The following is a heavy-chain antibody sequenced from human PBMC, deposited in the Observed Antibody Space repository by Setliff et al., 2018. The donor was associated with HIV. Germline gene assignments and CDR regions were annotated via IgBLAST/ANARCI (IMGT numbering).Heavy chain of an antibody. CDR1: GFTFFSYE. V-gene: IGHV3-48*03. D-gene: IGHD3-3*01. CDR2: ISSTGNTI. CDR3: AREGRITSFGVIIPGSNALDV. J-gene: IGHJ6*02. Sequence: GESLRLSCAASGFTFFSYEMNWVRQAPGKGLEWISYISSTGNTIYYADPVKGRFTISRDNAKNSLSLQMNSLRPEDTAVYYCAREGRITSFGVIIPGSNALDVWGQGTTVTVSS.